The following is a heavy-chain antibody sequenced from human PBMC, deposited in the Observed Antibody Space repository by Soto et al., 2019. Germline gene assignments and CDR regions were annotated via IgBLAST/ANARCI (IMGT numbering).Heavy chain of an antibody. CDR2: IYYSGST. Sequence: PSETLSLTCTVSGGSISSGGYYWSLIRQHPGKGLEWIGYIYYSGSTYYNPSLKSRVTISVDTSKNQFSLKLSSVTAADTAVYYCARESPDTAMVTYYFDYRGQGTLVTVSS. CDR1: GGSISSGGYY. D-gene: IGHD5-18*01. V-gene: IGHV4-31*03. J-gene: IGHJ4*02. CDR3: ARESPDTAMVTYYFDY.